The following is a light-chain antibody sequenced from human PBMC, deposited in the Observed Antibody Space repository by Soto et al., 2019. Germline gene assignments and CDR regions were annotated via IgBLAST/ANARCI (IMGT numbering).Light chain of an antibody. CDR1: QSVSTY. CDR2: DAS. J-gene: IGKJ4*01. Sequence: EIVLTQSPATLSLSPGERATLSCRASQSVSTYLAWYQQKLGKAPRLLIYDASKRATGIPARFSGSGSGTDFTLTTSSLEPEDFEVYNCKKLSNSPPPFGGGTKVEIK. CDR3: KKLSNSPPP. V-gene: IGKV3-11*01.